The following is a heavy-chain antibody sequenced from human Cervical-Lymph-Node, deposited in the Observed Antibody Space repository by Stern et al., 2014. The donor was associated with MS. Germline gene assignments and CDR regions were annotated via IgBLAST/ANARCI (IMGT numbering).Heavy chain of an antibody. CDR1: GYTLSEMS. CDR3: ATHRGRVTYYYGLDV. V-gene: IGHV1-24*01. CDR2: FDPQHGET. J-gene: IGHJ6*02. Sequence: VQLVQSGAEVKKPGASVKVSCKVSGYTLSEMSMHWVRQAPGKGLEWMGWFDPQHGETVYAQKFQGRVTMAEDRSTDTAYMELRSLRSEDTAVYYCATHRGRVTYYYGLDVWGQGTTVTVSS. D-gene: IGHD2-21*02.